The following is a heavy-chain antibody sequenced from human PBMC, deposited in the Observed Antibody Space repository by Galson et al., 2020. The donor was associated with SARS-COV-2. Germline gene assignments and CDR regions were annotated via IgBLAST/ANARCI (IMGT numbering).Heavy chain of an antibody. D-gene: IGHD3-3*01. V-gene: IGHV3-66*01. Sequence: GGSLRLSCAASGFSVSTKFVSWVRQAPGKGLEWVSVIYRGGDTYYADSVKDRFNISRDISKNTVYLQMNTLRAEDTAVYYCAREGTYFDFWSDQYIGNWFDPWGQGTLVTVSS. CDR1: GFSVSTKF. CDR3: AREGTYFDFWSDQYIGNWFDP. CDR2: IYRGGDT. J-gene: IGHJ5*02.